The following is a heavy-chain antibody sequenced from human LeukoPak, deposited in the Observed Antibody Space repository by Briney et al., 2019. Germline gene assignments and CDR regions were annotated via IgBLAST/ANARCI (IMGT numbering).Heavy chain of an antibody. CDR1: GYTFINYG. Sequence: ASVKVSCKASGYTFINYGIAWVRQAPGQGLEWMGWTSANNGNTNYAQKLQGRVTMTTDTSSSTAYMELRSLRSDGTAVYYCARDGYFDYWGQGTLVTVSS. CDR3: ARDGYFDY. CDR2: TSANNGNT. J-gene: IGHJ4*02. V-gene: IGHV1-18*01.